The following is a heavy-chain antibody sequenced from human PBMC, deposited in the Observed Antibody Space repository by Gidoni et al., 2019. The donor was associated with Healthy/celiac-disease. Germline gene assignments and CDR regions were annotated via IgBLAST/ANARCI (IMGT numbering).Heavy chain of an antibody. CDR2: IKSKTDGGTT. CDR3: TTGDCSGGSCYSPSYYYYGMDV. Sequence: EVQLVESGGGLVNPGGSLRLSCAASGFTFGNAWIRWVRQAQGKGLEWVGRIKSKTDGGTTDYAAPVKGRFTISRDDSKNTLYLQMNSLKTEDTAVYYCTTGDCSGGSCYSPSYYYYGMDVWGQGTTVTVSS. V-gene: IGHV3-15*01. CDR1: GFTFGNAW. J-gene: IGHJ6*02. D-gene: IGHD2-15*01.